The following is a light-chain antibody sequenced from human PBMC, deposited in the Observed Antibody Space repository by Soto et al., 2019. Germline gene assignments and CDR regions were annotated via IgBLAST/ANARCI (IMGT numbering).Light chain of an antibody. CDR2: DSS. CDR3: QQYNSYWT. CDR1: QRISNW. V-gene: IGKV1-5*01. Sequence: DIQMTQSPSTLSAYVGDRVTITCRASQRISNWLAWYQQKPGKAPKLLIYDSSSLESGVPSRFSGSGSGTEFTLTISSLQPDDFATYYCQQYNSYWTFGQGTKVDIK. J-gene: IGKJ1*01.